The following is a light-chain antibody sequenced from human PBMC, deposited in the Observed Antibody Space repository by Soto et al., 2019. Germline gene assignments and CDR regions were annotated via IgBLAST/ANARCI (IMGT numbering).Light chain of an antibody. CDR1: QSVSNNY. J-gene: IGKJ1*01. CDR3: QQYNSYWT. Sequence: EIVLTQSPGTLSLSPGERATLSCRASQSVSNNYLAWYQQKPGQAPRLLIYGASNRATGIPDRFSGSGSGTDFTLTISSLQPDDFATYYCQQYNSYWTFGQGTKVDI. CDR2: GAS. V-gene: IGKV3-20*01.